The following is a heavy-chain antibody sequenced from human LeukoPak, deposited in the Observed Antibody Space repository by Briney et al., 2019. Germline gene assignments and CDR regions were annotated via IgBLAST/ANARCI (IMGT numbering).Heavy chain of an antibody. V-gene: IGHV1-18*04. Sequence: ASMKVSCKASGYTFTSYYISWVRQAPGQGLERMGWISGYNGKTSYTQKFQGRVTMTIDTSTTTAYMELRSLTSDDTAVYYCARVRDYFDSSDYSDYWGQGTLVTVSS. D-gene: IGHD3-22*01. J-gene: IGHJ4*02. CDR3: ARVRDYFDSSDYSDY. CDR2: ISGYNGKT. CDR1: GYTFTSYY.